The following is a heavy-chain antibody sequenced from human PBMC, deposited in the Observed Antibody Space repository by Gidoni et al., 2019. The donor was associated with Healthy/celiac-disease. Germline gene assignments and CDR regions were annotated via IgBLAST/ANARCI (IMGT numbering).Heavy chain of an antibody. CDR3: ARRLSNFWAEGAFDI. Sequence: QVQLVESGGGVVQPGRSLRLSCAASGFTFSSYGMHWVRQAPGKGLEWVAVIWYDGSNKYYADSVKGRFTISRDNSKNTLYLQMNSLRAEDTAVYYCARRLSNFWAEGAFDIWGQGTMVTVSS. V-gene: IGHV3-33*01. D-gene: IGHD6-25*01. J-gene: IGHJ3*02. CDR2: IWYDGSNK. CDR1: GFTFSSYG.